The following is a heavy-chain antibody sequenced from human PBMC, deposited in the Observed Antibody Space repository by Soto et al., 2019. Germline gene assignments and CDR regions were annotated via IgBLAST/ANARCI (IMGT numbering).Heavy chain of an antibody. CDR2: INIDGSTT. CDR3: VRIRRGDGYTFGY. CDR1: GFSLSNYW. D-gene: IGHD5-12*01. Sequence: EVQLVESGGVSVQPGGPLRLSCAASGFSLSNYWMHWARQAPGKGLVWVSRINIDGSTTTYADSVKGRFTISRDNAKNTLYLQMNSLRDEDTAVYYCVRIRRGDGYTFGYWGQGTLVTVSS. V-gene: IGHV3-74*01. J-gene: IGHJ4*02.